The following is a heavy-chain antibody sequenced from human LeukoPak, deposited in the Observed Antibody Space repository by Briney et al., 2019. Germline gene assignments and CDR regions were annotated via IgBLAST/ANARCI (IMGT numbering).Heavy chain of an antibody. J-gene: IGHJ4*02. CDR2: IIPIFGTA. D-gene: IGHD3-22*01. V-gene: IGHV1-69*13. CDR1: GGTFSSYA. CDR3: ASAGYYDSSGYPYFDY. Sequence: SVKVSCKASGGTFSSYAISWVRQAPGQGLEWMGGIIPIFGTANYAQMFQGRVTITADESTSTAYMELSSLRSEDTAVYYCASAGYYDSSGYPYFDYWGQGTLVTVSS.